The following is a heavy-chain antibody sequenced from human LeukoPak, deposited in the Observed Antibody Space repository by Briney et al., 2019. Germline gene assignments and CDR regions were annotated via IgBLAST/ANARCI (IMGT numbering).Heavy chain of an antibody. CDR1: GGSISTYY. V-gene: IGHV4-59*08. D-gene: IGHD5-18*01. CDR2: IYYSGST. Sequence: SETLSLTCTVSGGSISTYYWTCIRQPPGKGLEWIGCIYYSGSTNYNPSLKSRVTISVDTSKNQFSLKLSSVTAADTAVYYCARRGYNYGDAFDIWGQGTVVTVSS. J-gene: IGHJ3*02. CDR3: ARRGYNYGDAFDI.